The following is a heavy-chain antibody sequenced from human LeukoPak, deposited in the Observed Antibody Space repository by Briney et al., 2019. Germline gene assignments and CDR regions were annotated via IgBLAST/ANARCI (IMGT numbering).Heavy chain of an antibody. J-gene: IGHJ6*03. CDR3: ARMSSGKTYYYYYMDV. V-gene: IGHV4-4*07. Sequence: SETLSLTCTVSGGSISSYYWSWIRQPAGKGLEWIGRIYTSGSTNYNPSLKSRVTISVDKSKNQFSLKLSSVTAADTAVYYCARMSSGKTYYYYYMDVWGKGTTVTVSS. CDR1: GGSISSYY. D-gene: IGHD6-19*01. CDR2: IYTSGST.